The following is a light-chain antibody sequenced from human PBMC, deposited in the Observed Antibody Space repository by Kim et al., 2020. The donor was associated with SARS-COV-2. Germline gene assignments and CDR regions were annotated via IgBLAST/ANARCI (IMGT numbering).Light chain of an antibody. V-gene: IGLV2-14*04. J-gene: IGLJ2*01. CDR1: SSDVGGYNY. CDR3: SSYTSSSTYVV. Sequence: QSITISCTETSSDVGGYNYVSWYQQHPGKAPKLMIYDVSKRPSGVSNRFSGSKSGNTASLTISGLQAEDEADYYCSSYTSSSTYVVFGGGTQLTVL. CDR2: DVS.